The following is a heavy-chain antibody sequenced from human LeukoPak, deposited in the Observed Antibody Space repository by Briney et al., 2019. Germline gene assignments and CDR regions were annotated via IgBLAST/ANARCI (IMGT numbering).Heavy chain of an antibody. D-gene: IGHD3-22*01. CDR1: GGSISSYY. V-gene: IGHV4-59*01. CDR2: IYYSGTT. Sequence: SETLSLTCTVSGGSISSYYWSWIRQPPGKGLEWIGYIYYSGTTNYNPSLKSRVTISVETSKNQFSLKLSSVTAVDTAVYYCARGRYYYDGSGYNDFDYWGQGTLVTVSS. J-gene: IGHJ4*02. CDR3: ARGRYYYDGSGYNDFDY.